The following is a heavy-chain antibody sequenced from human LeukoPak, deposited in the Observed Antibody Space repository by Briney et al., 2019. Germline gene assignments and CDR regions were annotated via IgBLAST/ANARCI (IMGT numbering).Heavy chain of an antibody. CDR3: AREMRYYDSSGYTPLDY. CDR2: IIPIFGTA. J-gene: IGHJ4*02. V-gene: IGHV1-69*01. Sequence: SVKVSCKASGGTFSSYAISWVRQAPGQGLEWMGGIIPIFGTANYAQKFQGRVTITADESTSTVYMELSSLRSEDTAVYYCAREMRYYDSSGYTPLDYWGQGTLVTVSS. D-gene: IGHD3-22*01. CDR1: GGTFSSYA.